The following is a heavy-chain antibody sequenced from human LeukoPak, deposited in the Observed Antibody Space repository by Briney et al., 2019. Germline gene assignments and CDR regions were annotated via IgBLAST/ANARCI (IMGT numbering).Heavy chain of an antibody. CDR3: ARTGYYGSWSFDY. CDR1: GGSISSGGYS. Sequence: SETLSLTCAVSGGSISSGGYSWSWIRQPPEKGLEWIGYIYHSGSTYYNPSLKSRVTISLDRSKNQFSLKLSSVTAADTAVYYCARTGYYGSWSFDYWGQGTLVTVSS. CDR2: IYHSGST. J-gene: IGHJ4*02. V-gene: IGHV4-30-2*01. D-gene: IGHD3-10*01.